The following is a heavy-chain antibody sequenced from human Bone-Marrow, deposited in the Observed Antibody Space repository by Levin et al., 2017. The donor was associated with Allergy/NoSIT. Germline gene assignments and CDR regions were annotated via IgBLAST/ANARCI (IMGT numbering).Heavy chain of an antibody. CDR1: GFPFSTYA. J-gene: IGHJ6*02. CDR2: MAHDAYNE. D-gene: IGHD3-3*01. Sequence: QAGGSLRLSCAASGFPFSTYALHWVRQAPGKGLEWVAVMAHDAYNEYYTESVRGRFTISRDNSKKTLFLQMESLRPEDTAVYYCASGRGFGVVMPNLLTSGLDVWGQGTTVTVSS. V-gene: IGHV3-30*04. CDR3: ASGRGFGVVMPNLLTSGLDV.